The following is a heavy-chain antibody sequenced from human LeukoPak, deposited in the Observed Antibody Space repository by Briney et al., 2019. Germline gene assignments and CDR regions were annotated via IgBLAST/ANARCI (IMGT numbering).Heavy chain of an antibody. CDR1: GFIVSNNY. V-gene: IGHV3-66*02. D-gene: IGHD6-13*01. CDR3: AKNRHSSSWSGGY. J-gene: IGHJ4*02. CDR2: IYSGGST. Sequence: GGSLGLSCAASGFIVSNNYINWVRQAPGKGLEWVSVIYSGGSTYYADSVKGRFTISRDNSKNTLYLQINSLRAEDTAVYYCAKNRHSSSWSGGYWGQGTLVTVSS.